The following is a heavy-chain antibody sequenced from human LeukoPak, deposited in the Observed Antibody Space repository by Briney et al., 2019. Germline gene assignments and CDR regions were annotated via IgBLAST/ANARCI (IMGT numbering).Heavy chain of an antibody. CDR1: GGSISSYY. D-gene: IGHD2-15*01. J-gene: IGHJ3*02. CDR2: IYYSGST. CDR3: ARDGGGDSDAFDI. Sequence: SETLSLTCTVSGGSISSYYWSWLRQPPGKGLEWIGYIYYSGSTNYNPSLKSRVTISVDTSKNQFSLKLSSVTAADTAVYYCARDGGGDSDAFDIWGQGTMVTVSS. V-gene: IGHV4-59*01.